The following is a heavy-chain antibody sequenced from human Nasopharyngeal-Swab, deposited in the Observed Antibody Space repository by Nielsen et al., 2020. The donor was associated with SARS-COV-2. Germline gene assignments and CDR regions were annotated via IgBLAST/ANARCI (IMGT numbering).Heavy chain of an antibody. V-gene: IGHV4-61*01. J-gene: IGHJ4*02. Sequence: SETLSLTCTVSGGTVSGGSISSYYWSWIRQPPGKGLEWIGYIHSSGSTNYNPSLKSRVTISVDTSKNQFSLKLSSVTAADTAVYYCARGQLWLDYWGQGTLVTVSS. CDR2: IHSSGST. CDR1: GGTVSGGSISSYY. D-gene: IGHD5-18*01. CDR3: ARGQLWLDY.